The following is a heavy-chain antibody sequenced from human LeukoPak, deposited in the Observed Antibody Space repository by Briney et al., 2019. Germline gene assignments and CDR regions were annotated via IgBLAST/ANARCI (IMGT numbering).Heavy chain of an antibody. V-gene: IGHV1-18*01. CDR1: GYTFTSYG. Sequence: GASVKVSCKASGYTFTSYGISWVRQAPGQGLEWMGWISAYNGNTNYAQKLQGRVTMTTATSTSTAYMELRSLRSDDTAVYYCARVYTTVTTTEAFDIWGQGTMVTVSS. J-gene: IGHJ3*02. CDR2: ISAYNGNT. D-gene: IGHD4-11*01. CDR3: ARVYTTVTTTEAFDI.